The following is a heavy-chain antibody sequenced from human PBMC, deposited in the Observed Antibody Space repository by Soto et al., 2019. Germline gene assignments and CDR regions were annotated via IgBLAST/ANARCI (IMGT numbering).Heavy chain of an antibody. CDR3: AKVRSSSGGDDY. CDR1: GFTFSSYS. D-gene: IGHD6-6*01. J-gene: IGHJ4*02. Sequence: PGGSLRLSCAASGFTFSSYSMNWVRQAPGKGLEWVSSISSSSSYIYYADSVKGRFTISRDNAKNSLYLQMNSLRAEDTAVYYCAKVRSSSGGDDYWGQGTLVTVSS. V-gene: IGHV3-21*04. CDR2: ISSSSSYI.